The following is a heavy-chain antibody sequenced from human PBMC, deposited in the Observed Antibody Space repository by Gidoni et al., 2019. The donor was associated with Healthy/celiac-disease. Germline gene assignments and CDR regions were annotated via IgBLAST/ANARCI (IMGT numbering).Heavy chain of an antibody. D-gene: IGHD5-12*01. V-gene: IGHV4-61*02. J-gene: IGHJ4*02. CDR3: ARYRAVGRDGYNFDY. Sequence: QVQLQESGPGLVKPSQTLSLTCTVSGGSISSGSYYWSWIRQPAGKGLEWIGRIYTSGSTNYNPSLKSRVTISVDTSKNQFSLKLSSVTAADTAVYYCARYRAVGRDGYNFDYWGQGTLVTVSS. CDR2: IYTSGST. CDR1: GGSISSGSYY.